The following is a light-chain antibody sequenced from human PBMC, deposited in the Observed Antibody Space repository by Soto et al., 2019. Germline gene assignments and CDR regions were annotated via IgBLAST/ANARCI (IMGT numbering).Light chain of an antibody. CDR1: QSVSIY. V-gene: IGKV3-11*01. J-gene: IGKJ4*01. Sequence: EIVLTQSPATLSLSPGERATLSCRASQSVSIYLAWYQQKPGQAPRLLIYDASNRATGIPARFSGSGSGTDFTLTISNLEPEDFAVYYCQQRYIWPPLTFGGGTKVEIK. CDR3: QQRYIWPPLT. CDR2: DAS.